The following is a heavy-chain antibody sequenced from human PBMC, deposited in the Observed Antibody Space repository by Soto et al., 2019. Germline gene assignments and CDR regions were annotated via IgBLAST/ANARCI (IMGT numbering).Heavy chain of an antibody. V-gene: IGHV3-33*01. CDR2: IWYDGSNK. Sequence: QVQLVASGGGVVQPGRSLRLSCAASGFTFSSYGMHWVRQAPGKGLEWVAVIWYDGSNKYYADSVKGRFTISRDNSKNTLYLQMNSLRDEDTAVYYCARDLAGVAINDAFDIWGQGTMVTVSS. J-gene: IGHJ3*02. CDR1: GFTFSSYG. D-gene: IGHD3-3*01. CDR3: ARDLAGVAINDAFDI.